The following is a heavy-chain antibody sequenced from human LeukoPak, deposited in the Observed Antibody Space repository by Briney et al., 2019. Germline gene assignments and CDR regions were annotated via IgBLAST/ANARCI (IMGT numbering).Heavy chain of an antibody. V-gene: IGHV4-34*01. CDR2: INHSGST. Sequence: SETLSLTCAVYGGSFSGYYWSWIRQPPGKGLEWIGEINHSGSTNYNPSLKSRVTISVDTSKNQFSLKLSSVTAADTAVYYCARGRTRVGAYGSGPPKKYYYDMDVWGKGNTVTVSS. J-gene: IGHJ6*03. D-gene: IGHD3-10*01. CDR1: GGSFSGYY. CDR3: ARGRTRVGAYGSGPPKKYYYDMDV.